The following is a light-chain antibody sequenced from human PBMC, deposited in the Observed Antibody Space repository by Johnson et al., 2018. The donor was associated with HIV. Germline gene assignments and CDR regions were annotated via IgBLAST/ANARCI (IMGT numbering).Light chain of an antibody. V-gene: IGLV1-51*02. CDR3: ATWDASLSANV. CDR2: DND. Sequence: QSVLTQPPSVSAAPGRWVTVSCSGTTSNIGDHSVSWFQHLPGAAPKLLIYDNDRRPSGVPYRFSGSKSAASATLDIPGLQSGDEGDYYCATWDASLSANVFGPGTKVTVL. J-gene: IGLJ1*01. CDR1: TSNIGDHS.